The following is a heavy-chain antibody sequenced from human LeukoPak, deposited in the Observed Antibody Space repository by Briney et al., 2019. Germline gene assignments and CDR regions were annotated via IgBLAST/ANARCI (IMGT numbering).Heavy chain of an antibody. CDR3: AKDINSRWGTLDY. D-gene: IGHD6-13*01. V-gene: IGHV3-9*01. CDR2: VTWNSANL. CDR1: GFTFDDYA. Sequence: GGSLRLSCRASGFTFDDYAMHWVRQAPGKGLEWVSSVTWNSANLGYADSVRGRFTISRDNAKNSLYLQMNSLRPEDTALYYCAKDINSRWGTLDYWGQGTLVTVSS. J-gene: IGHJ4*02.